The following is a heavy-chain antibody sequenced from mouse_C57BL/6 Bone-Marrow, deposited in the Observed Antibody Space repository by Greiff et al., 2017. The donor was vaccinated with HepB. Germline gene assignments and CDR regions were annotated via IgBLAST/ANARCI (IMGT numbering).Heavy chain of an antibody. J-gene: IGHJ2*01. CDR3: AILYYYGSSFDY. V-gene: IGHV1-39*01. D-gene: IGHD1-1*01. CDR1: GYSFTDYN. CDR2: INPNYGTT. Sequence: EVKLQESGPELVKPGASVKISCKASGYSFTDYNMNWVKQSNGKSLEWIGVINPNYGTTSYNQKFKGKATLTVDQSSSTAYMQLNSLTSEDSAVYYCAILYYYGSSFDYWGQGTTLTVSS.